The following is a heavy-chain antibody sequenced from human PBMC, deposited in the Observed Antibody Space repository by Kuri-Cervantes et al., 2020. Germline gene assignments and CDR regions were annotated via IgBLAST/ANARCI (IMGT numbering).Heavy chain of an antibody. Sequence: SETLSLTCVVSGYSITSGYYWAWIRQPPGKGLEWIGSVYHSGDTYYNPSLKSRVTISVDTSKNQFSLKLRSVTAADTAVYYRARESGNYYMDVWGKGTTVTVSS. V-gene: IGHV4-38-2*02. CDR2: VYHSGDT. D-gene: IGHD3-10*01. J-gene: IGHJ6*03. CDR1: GYSITSGYY. CDR3: ARESGNYYMDV.